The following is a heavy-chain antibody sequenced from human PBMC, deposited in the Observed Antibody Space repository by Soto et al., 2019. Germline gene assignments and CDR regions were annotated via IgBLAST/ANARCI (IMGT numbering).Heavy chain of an antibody. D-gene: IGHD3-9*01. CDR3: AREILTGDYPAGWFDP. CDR1: GGTISSSTYY. Sequence: SETLSLTCTVSGGTISSSTYYWCWIRQPPGKGLERIGSIYFRGSTYYNPSLKSRVTVSVDTSKKQFSLKLTSVTAADSAVYYCAREILTGDYPAGWFDPWGQGTLVTVS. J-gene: IGHJ5*02. V-gene: IGHV4-39*02. CDR2: IYFRGST.